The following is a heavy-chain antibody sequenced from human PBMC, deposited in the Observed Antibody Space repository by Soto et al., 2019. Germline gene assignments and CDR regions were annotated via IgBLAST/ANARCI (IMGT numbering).Heavy chain of an antibody. D-gene: IGHD1-26*01. V-gene: IGHV3-23*01. CDR2: ISGSGGST. CDR1: GFTFSSYA. J-gene: IGHJ4*02. CDR3: AKDLRGVMGATL. Sequence: EVQLLESGGGLVQPGGSLRLSCAASGFTFSSYAMSWVRQAPGKGLEWVSAISGSGGSTYYADSVKGRFTISRDNSKNTLYMQMNSLRAEDTAVYYCAKDLRGVMGATLWGQGTLVTVSS.